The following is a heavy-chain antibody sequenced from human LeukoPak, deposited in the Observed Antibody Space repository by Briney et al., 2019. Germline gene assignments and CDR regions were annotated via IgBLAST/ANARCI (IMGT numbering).Heavy chain of an antibody. CDR2: ISSSGSGGST. Sequence: GGSLRLSCAASGFTFSSYAMTWVRQAPGKGLEWVSGISSSGSGGSTYYADSVKGRFTISRDNSKNTLYLQMNSLRVEDTAVYYCASNRGSGSLPNGSDYWGQGTLVTVSS. V-gene: IGHV3-23*01. CDR1: GFTFSSYA. J-gene: IGHJ4*02. CDR3: ASNRGSGSLPNGSDY. D-gene: IGHD3-22*01.